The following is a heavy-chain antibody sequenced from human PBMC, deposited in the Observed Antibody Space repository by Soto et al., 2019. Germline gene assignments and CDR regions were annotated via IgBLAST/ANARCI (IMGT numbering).Heavy chain of an antibody. CDR2: ISWNSGSI. Sequence: GGSLRLSCAASGFTFDDYAMHWVRQAPGKGLEWVSGISWNSGSIGYADSVKGRFTISRDNAKNSLYLQMNSLRAEDTALYYCAKSARTVTTSGLHYYYYMDVWGKGTTVTVSS. J-gene: IGHJ6*03. CDR3: AKSARTVTTSGLHYYYYMDV. D-gene: IGHD4-17*01. CDR1: GFTFDDYA. V-gene: IGHV3-9*01.